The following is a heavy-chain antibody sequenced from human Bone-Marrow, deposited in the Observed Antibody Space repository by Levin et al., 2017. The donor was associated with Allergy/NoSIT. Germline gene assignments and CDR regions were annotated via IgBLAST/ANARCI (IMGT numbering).Heavy chain of an antibody. D-gene: IGHD3-10*01. CDR1: GFTFSSYS. J-gene: IGHJ4*02. CDR2: ISSSSSYI. Sequence: GGSLRLSCAASGFTFSSYSMNWVRQAPGKGLEWVSSISSSSSYIYYADSVKGRFTISRDNAKNSLYLQMNSLRAEDTAVYYCASGGAKLLRSASPLDYWGQGTLVTVSS. CDR3: ASGGAKLLRSASPLDY. V-gene: IGHV3-21*01.